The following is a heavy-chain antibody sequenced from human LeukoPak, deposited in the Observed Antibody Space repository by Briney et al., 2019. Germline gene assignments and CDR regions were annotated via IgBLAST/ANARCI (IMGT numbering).Heavy chain of an antibody. V-gene: IGHV3-21*01. CDR1: GFTFSSYS. CDR3: ALGDILTGYIY. D-gene: IGHD3-9*01. Sequence: GGSLRLSCAASGFTFSSYSMNWVRQAPGRGLEWVSSISSSSGYIYYADSVKGRFTISRDNAKNSLYLQMNSLRAEDTAVYYCALGDILTGYIYWGQGTLVTVSS. CDR2: ISSSSGYI. J-gene: IGHJ4*02.